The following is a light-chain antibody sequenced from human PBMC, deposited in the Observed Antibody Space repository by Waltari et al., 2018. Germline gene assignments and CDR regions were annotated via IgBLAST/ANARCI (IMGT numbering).Light chain of an antibody. CDR2: EVT. J-gene: IGLJ3*02. V-gene: IGLV2-23*02. Sequence: QSALTQPASVSGFPGQSITISCTGTSSDVGNYNLVSWYQQHPGKAPKFVIYEVTKRPSGVVASYSGPNSANTAALTISGRQAEDEADGSLCSYACDPTRVFGGGTELTVL. CDR1: SSDVGNYNL. CDR3: CSYACDPTRV.